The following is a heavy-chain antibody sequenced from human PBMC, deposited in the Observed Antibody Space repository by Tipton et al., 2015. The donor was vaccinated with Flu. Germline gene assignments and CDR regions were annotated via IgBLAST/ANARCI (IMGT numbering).Heavy chain of an antibody. CDR2: ISAYNGNT. Sequence: QSGAEVKKPGASVKVSCKASGYTFTSYGISWVRQAPGQGLEWMGWISAYNGNTNYAQKLQGRVTMTRDTSTSTVYMELSSLRSEDTAVYYCASWVHPLMGLSYWGQGTLVTVSS. J-gene: IGHJ4*02. D-gene: IGHD1-1*01. CDR1: GYTFTSYG. CDR3: ASWVHPLMGLSY. V-gene: IGHV1-18*04.